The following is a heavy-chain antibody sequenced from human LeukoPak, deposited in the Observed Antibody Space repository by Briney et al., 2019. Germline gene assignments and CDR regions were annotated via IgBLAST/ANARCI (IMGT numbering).Heavy chain of an antibody. V-gene: IGHV3-73*01. J-gene: IGHJ3*02. CDR1: GFTFSSYS. D-gene: IGHD6-13*01. Sequence: GGSLRLSCAAFGFTFSSYSMNWVRQASGKGLEWVGRIRSKANSYATAYAASVKGRFTISRDDSKNTAYLQMNSLKTEDTAVYYCTNLIAAAGNDAFDIWGQGTMVTVSS. CDR3: TNLIAAAGNDAFDI. CDR2: IRSKANSYAT.